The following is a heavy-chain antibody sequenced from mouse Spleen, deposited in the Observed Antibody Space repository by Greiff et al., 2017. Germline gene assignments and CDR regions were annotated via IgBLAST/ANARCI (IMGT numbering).Heavy chain of an antibody. CDR3: ARDQGNLFAY. J-gene: IGHJ3*01. V-gene: IGHV3-6*01. CDR1: GYSITSGYY. CDR2: ISYDGSN. D-gene: IGHD2-1*01. Sequence: DVQLQESGPGLVKPSQSLSLTCSVTGYSITSGYYWNWIRQFPGNKLEWMGYISYDGSNNYNPSLKNRISITRDTSKNQFFLKLNSVTTEDTATYYCARDQGNLFAYWGQGTLVTVSA.